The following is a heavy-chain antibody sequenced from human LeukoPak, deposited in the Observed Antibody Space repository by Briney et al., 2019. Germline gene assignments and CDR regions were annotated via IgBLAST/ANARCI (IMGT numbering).Heavy chain of an antibody. D-gene: IGHD3-22*01. J-gene: IGHJ4*02. Sequence: GASVKVSCKASGGTFNRNALSWLRQAPGQGLEWMGGVFPIFGTPNYAQRFQGRLTITADESTSTVYMELSSLRSEDTAVYYCARERGYYDSSGYFDYWGQGTLVTVSS. CDR3: ARERGYYDSSGYFDY. V-gene: IGHV1-69*13. CDR1: GGTFNRNA. CDR2: VFPIFGTP.